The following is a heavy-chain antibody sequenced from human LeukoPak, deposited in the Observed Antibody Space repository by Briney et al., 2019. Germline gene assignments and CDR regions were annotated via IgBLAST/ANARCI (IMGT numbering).Heavy chain of an antibody. D-gene: IGHD1-1*01. CDR3: ATVPAGSHDRFDY. J-gene: IGHJ4*02. Sequence: NASQTLSLTCTVSGGSISSGGYFWSWIRQPPGKGLEWIGYIYLSGSACYSPSLKSRVTISVDKSKNHFSLSLRSVTVADTAVYYCATVPAGSHDRFDYWGQGTLVTVSS. CDR1: GGSISSGGYF. CDR2: IYLSGSA. V-gene: IGHV4-30-2*01.